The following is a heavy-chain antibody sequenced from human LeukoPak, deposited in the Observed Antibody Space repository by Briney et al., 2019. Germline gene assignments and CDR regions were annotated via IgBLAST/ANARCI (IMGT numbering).Heavy chain of an antibody. CDR1: GASISSGDYH. CDR3: ARDRYGDYF. D-gene: IGHD4-17*01. CDR2: IHDSGTT. J-gene: IGHJ4*02. V-gene: IGHV4-30-4*01. Sequence: PSQTLSLTCNVSGASISSGDYHWNWIRQPPGKGLEWIGFIHDSGTTYYNPSLKSRVTISRDTSKNQFSLKLSSVTAADTAVYYCARDRYGDYFWGRGTLVTVSS.